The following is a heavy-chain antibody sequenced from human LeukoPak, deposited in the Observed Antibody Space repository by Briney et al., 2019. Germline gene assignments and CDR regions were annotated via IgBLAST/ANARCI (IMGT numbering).Heavy chain of an antibody. J-gene: IGHJ4*02. CDR2: INHSGST. D-gene: IGHD5-12*01. Sequence: SETLSLTCAVYGGSFSGYYWSWIRQPPGKGLEWIGEINHSGSTNYNPSLKSRVTISVDTSKNQFSLKLSSVTAADTTVYYCASAYSGYDQRLIQYDYWGQGTLVTVSS. CDR1: GGSFSGYY. V-gene: IGHV4-34*01. CDR3: ASAYSGYDQRLIQYDY.